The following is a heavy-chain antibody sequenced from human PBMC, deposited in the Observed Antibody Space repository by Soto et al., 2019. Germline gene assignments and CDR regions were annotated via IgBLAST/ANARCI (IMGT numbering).Heavy chain of an antibody. CDR1: GFTFSSYG. J-gene: IGHJ6*02. D-gene: IGHD4-17*01. V-gene: IGHV3-30*18. CDR3: AKELRKGAIYYYGMDV. Sequence: PGGSLRLSCAASGFTFSSYGMHWVRQAPGKGLEWVAVISYDGSNKYYADSVKGRFTISRDNSKNTLYLQMNSLRAEDTAVYYCAKELRKGAIYYYGMDVWGQGTTVTVSS. CDR2: ISYDGSNK.